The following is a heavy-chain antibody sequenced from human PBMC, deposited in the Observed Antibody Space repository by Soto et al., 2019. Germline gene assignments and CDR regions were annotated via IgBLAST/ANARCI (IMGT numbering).Heavy chain of an antibody. CDR1: GDSVSSNSVA. V-gene: IGHV6-1*01. Sequence: PSQTLSLPCAISGDSVSSNSVAWNWIRQSPSRGLEWLGRTYYRSRWYNDYAVSVKSRMTINPDTSKNHFSLQLNSVTPEDTSVYYCARISYSSRTPYSDYWGQGTLVTVSS. J-gene: IGHJ4*02. CDR3: ARISYSSRTPYSDY. CDR2: TYYRSRWYN. D-gene: IGHD6-13*01.